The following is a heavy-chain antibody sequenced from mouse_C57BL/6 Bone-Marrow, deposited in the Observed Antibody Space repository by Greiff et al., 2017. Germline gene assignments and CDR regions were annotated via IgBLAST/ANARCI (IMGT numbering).Heavy chain of an antibody. CDR1: GYTFTSYW. V-gene: IGHV1-72*01. D-gene: IGHD2-5*01. CDR2: IDPNSGGT. Sequence: QVQLQQPGAELVKPGASVKLSCKASGYTFTSYWMHWVKQRPGRGLEWIGRIDPNSGGTKYNEKFKSKATLTVDKPSSTAYMPLSSLTSEDSAVXSCDRGAYYSNYVGFAYGGQGTLVTVSA. CDR3: DRGAYYSNYVGFAY. J-gene: IGHJ3*01.